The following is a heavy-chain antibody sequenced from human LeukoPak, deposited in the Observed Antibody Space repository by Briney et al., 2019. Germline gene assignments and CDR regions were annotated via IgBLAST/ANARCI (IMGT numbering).Heavy chain of an antibody. J-gene: IGHJ3*02. CDR2: IIPIFGTA. D-gene: IGHD1-26*01. Sequence: SVKVSCKASGGTFSSYAISWVRQAPGQGLEWMGGIIPIFGTANYAQKFQGRVTITADESTSTAYMELSSLRSEDTAVYYCARDWDSGSYYERAFDIWGQGTMVTVSS. V-gene: IGHV1-69*01. CDR3: ARDWDSGSYYERAFDI. CDR1: GGTFSSYA.